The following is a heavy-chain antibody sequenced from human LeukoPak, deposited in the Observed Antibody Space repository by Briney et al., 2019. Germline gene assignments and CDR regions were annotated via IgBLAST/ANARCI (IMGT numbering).Heavy chain of an antibody. J-gene: IGHJ4*02. D-gene: IGHD3-9*01. CDR3: SRLAGDEYFDISRGPD. V-gene: IGHV3-73*01. CDR2: IRSKTHSYAT. Sequence: QRWGSLRLSCAASGFTFSGSAMHWVRQASGKGLEWVGRIRSKTHSYATAYAASVKGRFTISRDDSKNTAYLQMNSLKSEDTAVYYCSRLAGDEYFDISRGPDWGQGTLVTVSS. CDR1: GFTFSGSA.